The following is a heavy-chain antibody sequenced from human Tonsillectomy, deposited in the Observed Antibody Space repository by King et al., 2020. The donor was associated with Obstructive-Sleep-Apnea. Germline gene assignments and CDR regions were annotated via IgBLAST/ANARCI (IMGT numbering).Heavy chain of an antibody. Sequence: VQLVESGAEVKKPGASGKVSCKASGYTFTSFDSIWVRQAHGKGLEWRGWRNPNSGNTGYAQKFQGRVIMTRKTSINTAYMALSSLRSEDTAIYYCARGSRTFDIWGQGTVVTVSS. J-gene: IGHJ3*02. CDR3: ARGSRTFDI. CDR1: GYTFTSFD. D-gene: IGHD1-14*01. V-gene: IGHV1-8*01. CDR2: RNPNSGNT.